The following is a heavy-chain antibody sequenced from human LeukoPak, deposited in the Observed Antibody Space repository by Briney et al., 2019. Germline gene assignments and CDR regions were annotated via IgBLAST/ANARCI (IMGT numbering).Heavy chain of an antibody. CDR2: IYYSGST. CDR1: GGSISSSSYY. CDR3: ARQGYGDYPLVDY. V-gene: IGHV4-39*01. Sequence: SETRSLTCIVSGGSISSSSYYWGWIRQPPGKGLEWIGSIYYSGSTYYNPSLKSRVTISVDTSKNQFSLKLSSVTAADTAVYYCARQGYGDYPLVDYWGQGTLVTVSS. D-gene: IGHD4-17*01. J-gene: IGHJ4*02.